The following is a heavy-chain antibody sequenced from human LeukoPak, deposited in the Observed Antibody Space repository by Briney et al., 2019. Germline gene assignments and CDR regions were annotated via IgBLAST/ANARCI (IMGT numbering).Heavy chain of an antibody. CDR3: ARGRMYRDAFDI. Sequence: GGSLRLSCAGSGFTSSSYEMNWVRQAPGKGLEWVSYISSSGSTIYYADSVKGQFSISRDNAKNSLYLQMNSLRAEDTAVYYCARGRMYRDAFDIWGQGTMVTVSS. J-gene: IGHJ3*02. CDR1: GFTSSSYE. D-gene: IGHD2-8*01. V-gene: IGHV3-48*03. CDR2: ISSSGSTI.